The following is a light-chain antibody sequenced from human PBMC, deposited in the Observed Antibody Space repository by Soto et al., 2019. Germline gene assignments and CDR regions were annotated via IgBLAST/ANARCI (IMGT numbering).Light chain of an antibody. Sequence: QSALTQPRSVSGSPGQSVTISCTGTSSDVGVYNYVSWYRQHPGKAPKLMTYDVTKRPSGVPDRFSGSKSGITASLTISGLRAEDEADYYCCSYAGSYSWVFGGGTKLTVL. CDR3: CSYAGSYSWV. CDR1: SSDVGVYNY. V-gene: IGLV2-11*01. CDR2: DVT. J-gene: IGLJ3*02.